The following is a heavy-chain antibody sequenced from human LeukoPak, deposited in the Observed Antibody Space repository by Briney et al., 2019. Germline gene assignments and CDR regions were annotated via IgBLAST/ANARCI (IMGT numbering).Heavy chain of an antibody. V-gene: IGHV4-59*12. CDR2: IYYSGNT. J-gene: IGHJ1*01. D-gene: IGHD6-13*01. Sequence: PSETLSLTCTVSGGSISSYYWSWIRQPPGKGLEWIGYIYYSGNTNYNPPLKSRVTISVDTSKNQFSLKLSSVTAADTAVYYCARTARSSWYLYFQHWGQGTLVTVSS. CDR1: GGSISSYY. CDR3: ARTARSSWYLYFQH.